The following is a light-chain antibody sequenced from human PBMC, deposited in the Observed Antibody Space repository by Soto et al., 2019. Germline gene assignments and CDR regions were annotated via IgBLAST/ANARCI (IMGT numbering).Light chain of an antibody. V-gene: IGLV2-14*03. CDR1: SSDVGGYNY. CDR2: EVS. J-gene: IGLJ3*02. CDR3: TSFTGSSTWV. Sequence: QSVLTQPASVSGSPGQSITISCTGTSSDVGGYNYVSWFQQHPGKAPKLKIYEVSNRPSGVSNRFSGSKSGYTASLTISELQAEDEADYYCTSFTGSSTWVFGGGTK.